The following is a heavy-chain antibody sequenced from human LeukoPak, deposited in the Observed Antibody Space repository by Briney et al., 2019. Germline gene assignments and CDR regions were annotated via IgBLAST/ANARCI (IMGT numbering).Heavy chain of an antibody. CDR2: VSGADGTT. Sequence: GSLRLSCAASGFTFDDYAMHWVRQAPGRGLEWVSGVSGADGTTYYADSVKGRFTISRDNSKSTLYLQMNNLRAEDTAVYYCAKHWSYCSTTSCFFNYYYYYMDVWGKGTTVTVSS. D-gene: IGHD2-2*01. J-gene: IGHJ6*03. CDR1: GFTFDDYA. CDR3: AKHWSYCSTTSCFFNYYYYYMDV. V-gene: IGHV3-23*01.